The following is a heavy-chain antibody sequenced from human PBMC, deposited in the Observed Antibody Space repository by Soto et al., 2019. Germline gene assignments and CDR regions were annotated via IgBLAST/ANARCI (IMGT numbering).Heavy chain of an antibody. CDR1: GGSISSYY. V-gene: IGHV4-59*08. CDR2: IYYSGST. Sequence: SETLSLTCTVSGGSISSYYWSWIRQPPGKGLEWIGYIYYSGSTNYNPSLKSRVTISVDTSKNQFSLKLSSVTADDTAVYYCARRADDILTGYPYYYYMDVWGKGTTVTVSS. D-gene: IGHD3-9*01. CDR3: ARRADDILTGYPYYYYMDV. J-gene: IGHJ6*03.